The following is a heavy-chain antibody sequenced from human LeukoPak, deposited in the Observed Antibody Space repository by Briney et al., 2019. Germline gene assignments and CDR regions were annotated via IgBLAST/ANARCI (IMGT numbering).Heavy chain of an antibody. CDR1: GFTFSSYG. J-gene: IGHJ4*02. CDR2: ISGSANNT. V-gene: IGHV3-23*01. D-gene: IGHD1-26*01. Sequence: PGGSLRLSCAASGFTFSSYGMSWVRQAPGKGLEWVSPISGSANNTYYADSVKGRFTTSRDNSANTLYLQMNSLRAEDTALYYCANHSGSYFRYYVDSWGQGTLVTVSS. CDR3: ANHSGSYFRYYVDS.